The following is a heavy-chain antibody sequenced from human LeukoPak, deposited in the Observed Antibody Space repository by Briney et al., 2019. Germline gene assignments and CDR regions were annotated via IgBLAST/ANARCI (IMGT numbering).Heavy chain of an antibody. D-gene: IGHD2-21*02. CDR3: AKQLQSNWFDP. V-gene: IGHV4-59*08. J-gene: IGHJ5*02. CDR1: GGSISSYY. CDR2: HTGTT. Sequence: SETLSLTCTVSGGSISSYYWSWIRQAPGKGLEWIGYHTGTTNYNPSLKSRVSISVDTSKSQFSLNLTSVTAADTAIYYCAKQLQSNWFDPWGRGILVIVSS.